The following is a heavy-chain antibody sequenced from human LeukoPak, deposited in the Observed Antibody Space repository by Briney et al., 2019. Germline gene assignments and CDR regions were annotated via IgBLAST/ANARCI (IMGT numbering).Heavy chain of an antibody. CDR1: GFTFSSYA. V-gene: IGHV3-23*01. CDR2: ISGSGGST. J-gene: IGHJ4*02. Sequence: PGGSLRLSCAASGFTFSSYAMTWVRQAPGKGLEWVSVISGSGGSTYYADSVKGRFTISRDNSKNTLDLQMNSLRAEDTAVYYCASGEGTTSYYSSGSYYRLDYWGQGTLVTVSS. D-gene: IGHD3-10*01. CDR3: ASGEGTTSYYSSGSYYRLDY.